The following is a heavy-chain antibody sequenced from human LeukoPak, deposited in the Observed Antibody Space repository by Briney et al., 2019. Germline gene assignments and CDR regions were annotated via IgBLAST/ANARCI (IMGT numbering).Heavy chain of an antibody. D-gene: IGHD5-12*01. J-gene: IGHJ2*01. CDR3: ASIPKRLRALTWYFDL. CDR2: IYHSGST. CDR1: GYSISSGYY. V-gene: IGHV4-38-2*01. Sequence: SETLSLTCAVSGYSISSGYYWGWIRQPPGKGLEWIGSIYHSGSTYYNPSLKSRVTISVDTPKNQFSLKLSSVTAADTAVYYCASIPKRLRALTWYFDLWGRGTLVTVSS.